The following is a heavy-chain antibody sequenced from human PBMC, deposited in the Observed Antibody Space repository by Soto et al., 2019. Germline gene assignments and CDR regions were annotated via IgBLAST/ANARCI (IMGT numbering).Heavy chain of an antibody. V-gene: IGHV3-30*18. CDR1: GFTFSSYG. Sequence: PGGSLRLSCAASGFTFSSYGMHWVRQAPGKGLEWVAVISYDGSNKYYADSVKGRFTISRDNSKNTLYLQMNSLRAEETAVYYCAKGSGYYYYGMDVWGQGTTVTVSS. CDR3: AKGSGYYYYGMDV. D-gene: IGHD3-10*01. CDR2: ISYDGSNK. J-gene: IGHJ6*02.